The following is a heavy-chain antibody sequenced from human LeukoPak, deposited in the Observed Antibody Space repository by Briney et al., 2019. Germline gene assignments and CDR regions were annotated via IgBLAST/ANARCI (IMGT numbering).Heavy chain of an antibody. V-gene: IGHV1-18*01. CDR2: ISAYNGNT. CDR1: GYTFTSYG. D-gene: IGHD3-22*01. J-gene: IGHJ4*02. Sequence: GASVKVSCKASGYTFTSYGISWVRQAPGQGLEWRGWISAYNGNTNYAQKLQGRVTMTTDTSTSTAYMELRSLRSDDTAVYYCARVRFDSSGYYYYFDYWGQGTLVTVSS. CDR3: ARVRFDSSGYYYYFDY.